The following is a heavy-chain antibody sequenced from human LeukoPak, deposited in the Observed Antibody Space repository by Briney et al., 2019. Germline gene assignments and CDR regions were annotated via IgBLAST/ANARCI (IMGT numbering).Heavy chain of an antibody. D-gene: IGHD6-19*01. CDR2: MNPNSGNT. Sequence: ASVKVSCKASGYTFTSYDINWVRQATGRGLEWMGWMNPNSGNTGYAQKFQGRVTMTRNTSISTAYMELSSLRSEDTAVYYCARDRPYSSGWYGGNWFDPWGQGTLVTVSS. J-gene: IGHJ5*02. V-gene: IGHV1-8*01. CDR3: ARDRPYSSGWYGGNWFDP. CDR1: GYTFTSYD.